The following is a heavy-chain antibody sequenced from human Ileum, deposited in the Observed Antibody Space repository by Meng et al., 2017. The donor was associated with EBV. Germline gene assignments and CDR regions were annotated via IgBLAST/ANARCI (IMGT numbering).Heavy chain of an antibody. V-gene: IGHV4-4*02. Sequence: QGQLQESGPGPVKPWGTLSLTCAVSGDSVSGSDWWSWVRQPPGKGLEWIGEVYHDGATNYHPSLKSRVTISLDKSKNEVNLHLNSLTAADTAVYFCARSSPIVRGLDYWGQGTLVTVSS. CDR1: GDSVSGSDW. J-gene: IGHJ4*02. CDR2: VYHDGAT. CDR3: ARSSPIVRGLDY. D-gene: IGHD3-10*01.